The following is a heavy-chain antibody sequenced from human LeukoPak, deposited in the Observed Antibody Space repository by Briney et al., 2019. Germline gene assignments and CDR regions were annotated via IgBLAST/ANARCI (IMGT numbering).Heavy chain of an antibody. Sequence: PGGSLRLSCAASGFTFSSYEMNWVRQAPGKGLEWVSYISSSGSTIYYADSVKGRFTISRDNAKNSLYLQMNSLRVEDTAVHYCARKLLFYDYWGQGTLVTVSS. V-gene: IGHV3-48*03. D-gene: IGHD2-21*02. J-gene: IGHJ4*02. CDR2: ISSSGSTI. CDR1: GFTFSSYE. CDR3: ARKLLFYDY.